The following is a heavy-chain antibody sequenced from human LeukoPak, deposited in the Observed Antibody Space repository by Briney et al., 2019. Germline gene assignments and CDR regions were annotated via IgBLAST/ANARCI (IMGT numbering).Heavy chain of an antibody. CDR3: ARDTPIDPYYYYYMDV. V-gene: IGHV4-59*11. Sequence: SETLSLTCTVSGGSINDHYWSWIRQPPGKGLEWIGYIYYSGTTNYNPSLKSRVDTSKNQLSLKLTSVAAADPAVYYCARDTPIDPYYYYYMDVWGKGTTVTVSS. CDR1: GGSINDHY. J-gene: IGHJ6*03. D-gene: IGHD2-15*01. CDR2: IYYSGTT.